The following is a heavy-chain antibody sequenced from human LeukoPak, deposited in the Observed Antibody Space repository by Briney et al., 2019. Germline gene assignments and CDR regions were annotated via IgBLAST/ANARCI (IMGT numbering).Heavy chain of an antibody. D-gene: IGHD3-16*02. Sequence: GASVKVSCKASGYTFTSYGTSWVRQAPGQGLEWMGWINPNSGGTNYAQKFQGRVTMTRDTSISTAYMELSRLRSDDTAVYYCAREGDRLAGWFDPWGQGTLVTVSS. CDR1: GYTFTSYG. J-gene: IGHJ5*02. CDR2: INPNSGGT. V-gene: IGHV1-2*02. CDR3: AREGDRLAGWFDP.